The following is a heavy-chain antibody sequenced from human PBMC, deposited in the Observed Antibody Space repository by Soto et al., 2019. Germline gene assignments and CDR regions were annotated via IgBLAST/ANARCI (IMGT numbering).Heavy chain of an antibody. Sequence: SETLSLTCAVYGGSFSGYYWSWIRQPPGKGLEWIGEINHSGSTNYNPSLKSRVTISVDTSKNQFSLKLSSVTAADTAVYYCARGFWYSSSWQGANFDYWGQGTLVTVS. D-gene: IGHD6-13*01. J-gene: IGHJ4*02. V-gene: IGHV4-34*01. CDR1: GGSFSGYY. CDR2: INHSGST. CDR3: ARGFWYSSSWQGANFDY.